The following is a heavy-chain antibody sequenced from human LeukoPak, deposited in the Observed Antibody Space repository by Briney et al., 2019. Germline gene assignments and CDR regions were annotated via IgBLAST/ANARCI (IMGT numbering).Heavy chain of an antibody. V-gene: IGHV3-33*01. D-gene: IGHD5-18*01. J-gene: IGHJ4*02. CDR3: ARYVNTAICRALDY. Sequence: GGSLRLSCATSGFTFSSYGMHWVRQAPGKGLEWVAVIWYDGSNEYYADSVKGRFTISRDNSKNTLYLHMNSLRAEDTAVYYCARYVNTAICRALDYWGQGTLVTVSS. CDR1: GFTFSSYG. CDR2: IWYDGSNE.